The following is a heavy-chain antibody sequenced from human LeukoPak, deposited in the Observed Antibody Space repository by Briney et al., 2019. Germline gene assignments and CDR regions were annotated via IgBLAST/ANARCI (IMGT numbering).Heavy chain of an antibody. CDR2: IYYSGST. CDR3: ARGGGSNYPFDY. Sequence: SETLSLTCTVSGGSISSYYWSWIRQPPGKGLEWIGYIYYSGSTNYSPSLQSQVTISVDPSNNQFSLKLSSVTAADTAVYYCARGGGSNYPFDYWGQGTLVTVSS. CDR1: GGSISSYY. V-gene: IGHV4-59*01. J-gene: IGHJ4*02. D-gene: IGHD2-15*01.